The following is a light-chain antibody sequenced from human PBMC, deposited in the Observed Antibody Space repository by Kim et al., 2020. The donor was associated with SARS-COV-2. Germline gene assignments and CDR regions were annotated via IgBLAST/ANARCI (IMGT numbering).Light chain of an antibody. J-gene: IGLJ3*02. Sequence: QSVLTQPPSVSGAPGLRVTISCTGSSSNIGAGYDVHWYQEFPGAAPKLLIYDNINRPSGVPDRFAGSRSGTSASLAITGLQAEDEADYYCQSYDRSLSGLVFGGGTKVTVL. CDR1: SSNIGAGYD. V-gene: IGLV1-40*01. CDR2: DNI. CDR3: QSYDRSLSGLV.